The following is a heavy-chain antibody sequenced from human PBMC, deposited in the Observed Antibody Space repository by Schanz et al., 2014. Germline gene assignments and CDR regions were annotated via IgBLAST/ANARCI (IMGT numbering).Heavy chain of an antibody. J-gene: IGHJ4*02. V-gene: IGHV3-66*01. CDR1: GFSVGNKY. Sequence: EVQLVESGGGLVQPGGSLRLSCAASGFSVGNKYMNWVRQAPGKGLEWVSFIYIGGNTYYADSVKGRFTISRDNSKNTVDMQMNSLRAEDTAVYYCARGGPAYYFDDWGQGTLVTVSS. CDR3: ARGGPAYYFDD. CDR2: IYIGGNT.